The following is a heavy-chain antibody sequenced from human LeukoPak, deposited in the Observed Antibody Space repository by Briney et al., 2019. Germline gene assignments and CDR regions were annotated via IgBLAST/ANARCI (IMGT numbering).Heavy chain of an antibody. CDR2: ISYDGSNK. CDR1: GFTFSSYG. CDR3: AVFVVVVAATRDAFDI. V-gene: IGHV3-30*03. J-gene: IGHJ3*02. Sequence: PGGSLRLSCAASGFTFSSYGMHWVRQAPGKGLEWVAVISYDGSNKYYADSVKGRFTISRDNSKNTLYLQMNSLRAEDTAVYYCAVFVVVVAATRDAFDIWGQGTMVTVSS. D-gene: IGHD2-15*01.